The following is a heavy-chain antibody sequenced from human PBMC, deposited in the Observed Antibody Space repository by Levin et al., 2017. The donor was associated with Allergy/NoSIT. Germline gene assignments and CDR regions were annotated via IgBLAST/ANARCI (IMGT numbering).Heavy chain of an antibody. D-gene: IGHD6-19*01. CDR1: GFTFSNYD. CDR3: AKSLRAAVAGIGGY. J-gene: IGHJ4*02. V-gene: IGHV3-23*01. Sequence: GGSLRLSCVASGFTFSNYDMNWVRQAPGKGLEWVSTISGSDGSTYYADSVKGRFTISRDNSKNTLYLQVNSLRAEDTAVYYCAKSLRAAVAGIGGYWGQGTLVTVSS. CDR2: ISGSDGST.